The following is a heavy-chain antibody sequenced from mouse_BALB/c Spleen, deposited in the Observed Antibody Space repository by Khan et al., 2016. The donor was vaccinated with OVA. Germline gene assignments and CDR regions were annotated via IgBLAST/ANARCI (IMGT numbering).Heavy chain of an antibody. CDR1: GFSLTSYG. D-gene: IGHD2-1*01. CDR3: ARPGYYGSYGPYFDV. CDR2: IWSDGHT. V-gene: IGHV2-6-1*01. Sequence: QVQLKESGPGLVAPSQSLSITCTISGFSLTSYGVHWVRQPPGKGLEWLVVIWSDGHTTYNSALKSRLSISKDNSKSQVFLKLNSLQSDDTAVYYCARPGYYGSYGPYFDVWGAGTTVTVSS. J-gene: IGHJ1*01.